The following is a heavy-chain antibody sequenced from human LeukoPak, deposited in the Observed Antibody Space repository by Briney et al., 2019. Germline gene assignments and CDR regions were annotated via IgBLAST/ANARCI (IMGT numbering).Heavy chain of an antibody. J-gene: IGHJ4*02. D-gene: IGHD3-22*01. CDR2: FDPEDGER. V-gene: IGHV1-24*01. CDR3: ATGPPDYYDSSGYYRPFDY. CDR1: GYTLTELS. Sequence: ASVKVSCKVSGYTLTELSMHWVRQAPGKGLEWMGGFDPEDGERIYAQKFQARVTMTEDTSTDTAYMELSSLRSEDTAVYYCATGPPDYYDSSGYYRPFDYWGQGMLVTVSS.